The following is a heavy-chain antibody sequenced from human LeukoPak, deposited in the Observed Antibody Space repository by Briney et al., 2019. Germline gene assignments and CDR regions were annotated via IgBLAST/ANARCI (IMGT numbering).Heavy chain of an antibody. J-gene: IGHJ4*02. CDR2: ISGSGGST. Sequence: GGSLRLSCAASGFTFDDYGMSWVRQAPGKGLEWVSAISGSGGSTYYADSVKGRFTISRDNSKNTLYLQMNSLRAEDTAVYYCAKGPRVYSNYVCYWGQGTLVTVSS. V-gene: IGHV3-23*01. D-gene: IGHD4-11*01. CDR1: GFTFDDYG. CDR3: AKGPRVYSNYVCY.